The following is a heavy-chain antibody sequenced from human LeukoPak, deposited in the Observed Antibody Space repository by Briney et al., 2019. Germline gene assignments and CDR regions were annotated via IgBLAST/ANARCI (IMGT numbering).Heavy chain of an antibody. CDR2: ISGSGGST. D-gene: IGHD4-17*01. CDR1: TXXXXA. CDR3: AKEGLHDYGVQYYFDY. Sequence: TXXXXAMXXVRQAPGQGLEWVSAISGSGGSTSYTDSVKGRFTISRDNSKNTLYLQMNSLRAEDTAVCYCAKEGLHDYGVQYYFDYWGQGTLVTVSS. V-gene: IGHV3-23*01. J-gene: IGHJ4*02.